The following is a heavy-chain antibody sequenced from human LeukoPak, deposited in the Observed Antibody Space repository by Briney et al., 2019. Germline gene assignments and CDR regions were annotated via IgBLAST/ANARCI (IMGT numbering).Heavy chain of an antibody. CDR1: GFTFSSYS. CDR3: AREGYYGSGSYYDDAFDI. CDR2: ISSSSSTI. J-gene: IGHJ3*02. D-gene: IGHD3-10*01. Sequence: TGGSLRLSCAASGFTFSSYSMNWVRQAPGKGLEWVSYISSSSSTIYYADSVKGRFTISRDNAKNSLYLQMNSLRAEETAVYYCAREGYYGSGSYYDDAFDIWGQGTMVTVSS. V-gene: IGHV3-48*01.